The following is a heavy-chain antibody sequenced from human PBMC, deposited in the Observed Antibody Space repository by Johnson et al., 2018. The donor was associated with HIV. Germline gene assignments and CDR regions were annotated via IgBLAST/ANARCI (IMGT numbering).Heavy chain of an antibody. CDR3: ASAHQKVVITNDAFDI. CDR1: GFTFSSYP. D-gene: IGHD3-22*01. Sequence: QVQLVESGGGVVQPEMSLRLACAASGFTFSSYPMHWVRQAPGKGLEWVAFIRYDGSNKYYVDSVKGRFTISRDNAKNSLYLQMNSLRAEDTAVYYCASAHQKVVITNDAFDIWGQGTMVTVSS. V-gene: IGHV3-33*08. CDR2: IRYDGSNK. J-gene: IGHJ3*02.